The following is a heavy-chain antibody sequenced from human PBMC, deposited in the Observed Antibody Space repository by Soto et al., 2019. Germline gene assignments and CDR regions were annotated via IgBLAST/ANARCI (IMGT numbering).Heavy chain of an antibody. J-gene: IGHJ6*02. V-gene: IGHV1-18*04. CDR2: ISAYNGNT. D-gene: IGHD2-2*01. CDR1: GYTFTSYG. Sequence: ASVKVSCKASGYTFTSYGISWVRQAPGQGLEWMGWISAYNGNTNYAQKLQGRVTMTTDTSTSTAYMELGSLRSDDTAVYYCARDRYCSSTSCHQEYYYYYGMDVWGQGTTVTVSS. CDR3: ARDRYCSSTSCHQEYYYYYGMDV.